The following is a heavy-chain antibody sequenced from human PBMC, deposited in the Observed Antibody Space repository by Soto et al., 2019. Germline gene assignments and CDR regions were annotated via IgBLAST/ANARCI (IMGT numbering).Heavy chain of an antibody. CDR1: GGTFSSYA. J-gene: IGHJ4*02. D-gene: IGHD6-13*01. V-gene: IGHV1-69*01. CDR2: IIPIFGTA. Sequence: QVQLVQSGAEVKKPGSSVKVSCKASGGTFSSYAISWVGQAPGQGLEWMGGIIPIFGTANYAQKFQGRVTITADESTSTAYMELSSLRSEDTAVYYCARVHVDRAAAGIYVYWGQGTLVTVSS. CDR3: ARVHVDRAAAGIYVY.